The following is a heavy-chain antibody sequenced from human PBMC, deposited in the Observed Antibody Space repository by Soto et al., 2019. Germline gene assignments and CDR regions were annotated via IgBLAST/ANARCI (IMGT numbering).Heavy chain of an antibody. CDR1: GGSISNHY. CDR2: IYYNGNT. J-gene: IGHJ4*02. Sequence: QVQLRESGPGLVKPSETLSLTCTVSGGSISNHYWSWIRQPPGKGLEWIGYIYYNGNTNYNPSLKSRVTMSVYTSKNQISLTLSSVTAADTAVYYCARANWYSEYWGQGTLVTVSS. V-gene: IGHV4-59*11. D-gene: IGHD7-27*01. CDR3: ARANWYSEY.